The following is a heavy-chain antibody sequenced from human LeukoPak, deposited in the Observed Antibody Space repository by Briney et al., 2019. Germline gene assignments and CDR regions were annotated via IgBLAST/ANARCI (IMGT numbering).Heavy chain of an antibody. V-gene: IGHV4-31*03. Sequence: SETLSLTCTVSGVSTTSSDNYWSWIRQYPGKGLEWIGYIYYSGSTYYNPSLKSRLTISLDTSENQFSLKLSSVTAADTAIYYCARYTTVITTNAFDIWGQGSMVTVSA. CDR1: GVSTTSSDNY. J-gene: IGHJ3*02. CDR2: IYYSGST. CDR3: ARYTTVITTNAFDI. D-gene: IGHD4-23*01.